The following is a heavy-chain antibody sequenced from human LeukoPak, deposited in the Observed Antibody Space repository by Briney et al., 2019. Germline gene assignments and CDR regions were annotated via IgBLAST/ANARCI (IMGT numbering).Heavy chain of an antibody. D-gene: IGHD2-2*01. Sequence: GGSLRLSCAASGFTFSNAWMSWARQAPGKGLEWVGRIKSKTDGGTTDYAAPVKGRFTISRDDSKNTLYLQMNSLKTEDTAVYYCTGCSSTTCFYYYYMDVWGKGTTVIVSS. J-gene: IGHJ6*03. CDR1: GFTFSNAW. V-gene: IGHV3-15*01. CDR2: IKSKTDGGTT. CDR3: TGCSSTTCFYYYYMDV.